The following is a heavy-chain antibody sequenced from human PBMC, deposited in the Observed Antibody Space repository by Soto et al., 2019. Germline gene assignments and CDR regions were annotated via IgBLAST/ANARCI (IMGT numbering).Heavy chain of an antibody. J-gene: IGHJ4*02. Sequence: PSETLSLTCTVSGGSISRSSFFWGWIRQPPGKGLEWIGSIGNIYYSGSTYYNPSLKSRVTISVDTSKNQFSLKLSSVTAADTAVYYCASSGYYDTSGYYFYFDYWGQETLVT. CDR2: IGNIYYSGST. D-gene: IGHD3-22*01. V-gene: IGHV4-39*01. CDR3: ASSGYYDTSGYYFYFDY. CDR1: GGSISRSSFF.